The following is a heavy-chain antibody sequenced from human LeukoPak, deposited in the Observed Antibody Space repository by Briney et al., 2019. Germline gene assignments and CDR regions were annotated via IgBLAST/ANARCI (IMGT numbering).Heavy chain of an antibody. CDR3: ARGPPSGYGTTWFDY. V-gene: IGHV3-7*01. D-gene: IGHD2/OR15-2a*01. CDR1: GFTFPSYW. Sequence: GGSLRLSCAASGFTFPSYWIGWVRQAPGKGLEWVASIKSGGSDKYYVDSVKGRFTISRDDAKNSLYLEVNSLRAEDTAVYYCARGPPSGYGTTWFDYWGQGTLHTVSS. CDR2: IKSGGSDK. J-gene: IGHJ4*02.